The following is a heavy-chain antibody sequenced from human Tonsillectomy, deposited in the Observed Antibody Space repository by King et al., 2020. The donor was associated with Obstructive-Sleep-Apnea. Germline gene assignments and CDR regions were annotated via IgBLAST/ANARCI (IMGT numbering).Heavy chain of an antibody. Sequence: VQLVESGGRLVQPGRSLRLSCTGSGFTFGDYALSWFRQAPGKGLEWVGFIRDKSCGGTAEYAASVKGRFRISRDDSKSTAYLQMDSLKTEDTAVYYCTSGVLYLHSGTSDYWGQGTLVSVSS. V-gene: IGHV3-49*03. CDR1: GFTFGDYA. D-gene: IGHD2-2*02. CDR3: TSGVLYLHSGTSDY. CDR2: IRDKSCGGTA. J-gene: IGHJ4*02.